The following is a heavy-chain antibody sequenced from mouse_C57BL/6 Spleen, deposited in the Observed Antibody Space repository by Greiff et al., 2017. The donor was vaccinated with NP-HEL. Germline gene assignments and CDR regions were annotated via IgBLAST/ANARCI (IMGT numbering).Heavy chain of an antibody. CDR3: ARSGYYGSSYDYAMDY. CDR2: INPYNGGT. D-gene: IGHD1-1*01. Sequence: ESGPVLVKPGASVKMSCKASGYTFTDYYMNWVKQSHGKSLEWIGVINPYNGGTSYNQKFKGKATLTVDKSSSTAYMELNSLTSEDSAVYYCARSGYYGSSYDYAMDYWGQGTSVTVSS. CDR1: GYTFTDYY. J-gene: IGHJ4*01. V-gene: IGHV1-19*01.